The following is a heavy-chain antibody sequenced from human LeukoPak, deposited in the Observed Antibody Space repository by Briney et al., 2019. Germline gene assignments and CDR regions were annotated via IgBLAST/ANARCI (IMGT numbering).Heavy chain of an antibody. V-gene: IGHV4-59*01. Sequence: SETLSLTCTVSGGSISSYYWSWIRQPPGKGLEWIGYIYYSGSTNYNPSLKSRVTISVDTSKNQFSLKLSSVTAADTAVYYCASRVGVGAPFDDAFDIWGQGKMVTVSS. D-gene: IGHD2-15*01. J-gene: IGHJ3*02. CDR3: ASRVGVGAPFDDAFDI. CDR2: IYYSGST. CDR1: GGSISSYY.